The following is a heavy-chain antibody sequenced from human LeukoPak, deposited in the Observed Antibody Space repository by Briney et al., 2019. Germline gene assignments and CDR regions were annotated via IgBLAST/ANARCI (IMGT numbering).Heavy chain of an antibody. CDR3: ARSRLGGRGAFDI. J-gene: IGHJ3*02. D-gene: IGHD1-1*01. Sequence: GGSLRLSCVASEFTFSTYSMNWVRQAPGKGLEWVSYVSTSSSTIYYADSVKGRFTISRDNANTSLFLEMNSLRAEDTAVYYCARSRLGGRGAFDIWGQGTVVTVSS. CDR1: EFTFSTYS. V-gene: IGHV3-48*01. CDR2: VSTSSSTI.